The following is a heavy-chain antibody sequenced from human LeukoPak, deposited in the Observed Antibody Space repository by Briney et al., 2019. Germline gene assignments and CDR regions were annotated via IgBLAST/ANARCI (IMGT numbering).Heavy chain of an antibody. Sequence: SETLSLTCTVSGGSISSYSWSWIRQPPGKGLEWIGYIYYSGSTNHNPSLKSRVTISLDTSKNQFSLKVNSVTAADTAVYYCARGSTDWPSYWGQGTLVTVSS. CDR1: GGSISSYS. V-gene: IGHV4-59*01. CDR3: ARGSTDWPSY. CDR2: IYYSGST. J-gene: IGHJ4*02. D-gene: IGHD3-9*01.